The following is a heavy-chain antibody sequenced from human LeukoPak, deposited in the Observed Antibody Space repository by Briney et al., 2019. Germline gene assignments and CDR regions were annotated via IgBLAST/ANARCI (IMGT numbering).Heavy chain of an antibody. D-gene: IGHD5-12*01. J-gene: IGHJ4*02. CDR3: ARVDIVATNYFDY. Sequence: PSQTLSLTGAVSGGSISSGGYSWSWVRQPPGKGLEWIGYIYHSGSTYYNPSLKSRVTISVDRSKNQFSLKLSSVTAADTAVYYCARVDIVATNYFDYWGQGTLVTVSS. CDR1: GGSISSGGYS. V-gene: IGHV4-30-2*01. CDR2: IYHSGST.